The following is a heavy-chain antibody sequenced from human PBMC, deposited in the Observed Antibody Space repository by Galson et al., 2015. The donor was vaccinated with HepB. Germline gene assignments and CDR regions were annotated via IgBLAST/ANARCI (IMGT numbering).Heavy chain of an antibody. D-gene: IGHD4-17*01. CDR1: GGSISSGGYY. V-gene: IGHV4-31*03. CDR3: ARSTVTKSYYFDY. Sequence: TLSLTCTVSGGSISSGGYYWSWIRPHPGKGLEWIGYIYYSGSTYYNPSLKSRVTISVDTSKNQFSLKLSSVTAADTAVYYCARSTVTKSYYFDYWGQGTLVTVSS. J-gene: IGHJ4*02. CDR2: IYYSGST.